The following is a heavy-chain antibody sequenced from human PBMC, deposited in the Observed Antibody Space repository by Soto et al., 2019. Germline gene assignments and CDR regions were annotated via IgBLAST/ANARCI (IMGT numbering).Heavy chain of an antibody. V-gene: IGHV1-69*06. CDR3: ARAPGKYDFWSPYGMDV. CDR1: GGTFSSYA. CDR2: IIPLSGTA. Sequence: SVKVSCKASGGTFSSYAINWVRQAPRQGLEWMGGIIPLSGTANYAQKFQGRVTITADKSTSTAYMELSSPRSEDTAVYYCARAPGKYDFWSPYGMDVWGQGTTVTVSS. J-gene: IGHJ6*02. D-gene: IGHD3-3*01.